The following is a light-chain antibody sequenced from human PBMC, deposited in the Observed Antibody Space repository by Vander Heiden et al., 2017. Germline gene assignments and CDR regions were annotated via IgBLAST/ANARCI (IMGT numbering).Light chain of an antibody. CDR3: QTWGSGIRV. V-gene: IGLV4-69*01. CDR2: VNSDGSH. Sequence: QVVLTQSPSASASLGASVNLTCTLSGGHTTYAIAWHQKQSEKGPRFLMKVNSDGSHTTGDGIPDRFSGSTSGSERYLTISSLQSDDEADYYCQTWGSGIRVFGGGTKLTVL. CDR1: GGHTTYA. J-gene: IGLJ3*02.